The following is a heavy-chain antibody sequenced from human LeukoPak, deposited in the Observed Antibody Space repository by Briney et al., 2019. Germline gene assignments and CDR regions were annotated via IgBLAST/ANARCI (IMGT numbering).Heavy chain of an antibody. Sequence: SQTLSLTCAISGDSVSSNSAVWNWIRQSPSRGLEWLGRTYYRSRWYNNYAVSVRSRITINPDTSKNQFSLQLNSVTPEDTAVYYCVRDSGYGLDAFDIWDQGTVVTVSS. D-gene: IGHD5-12*01. CDR3: VRDSGYGLDAFDI. V-gene: IGHV6-1*01. CDR1: GDSVSSNSAV. CDR2: TYYRSRWYN. J-gene: IGHJ3*02.